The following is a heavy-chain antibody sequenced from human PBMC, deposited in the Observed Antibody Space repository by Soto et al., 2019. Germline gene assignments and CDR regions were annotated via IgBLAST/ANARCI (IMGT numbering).Heavy chain of an antibody. CDR1: GGSISSYY. V-gene: IGHV4-4*07. D-gene: IGHD6-13*01. J-gene: IGHJ6*02. CDR2: IYTSGST. Sequence: QVQLQESGPGLVKPSETLSLTCTVSGGSISSYYWSWIRQPAGKGLEWIGRIYTSGSTNYNPSLKSRVTMSVDTSKNQFSLKLSSVTAADTAVYYCAREGSCWNYYYYYGMDVWGQTTTVTVSS. CDR3: AREGSCWNYYYYYGMDV.